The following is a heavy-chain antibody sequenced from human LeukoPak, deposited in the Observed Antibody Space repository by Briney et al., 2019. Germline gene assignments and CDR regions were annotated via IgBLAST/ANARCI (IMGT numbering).Heavy chain of an antibody. J-gene: IGHJ4*02. Sequence: GGSLRLSCAASGFTFSSYGMHWVRQAPGKGLEWVAVISYDGSNRYYADSVKGRFTISRDNSKNTLYLQMNSLRAEDTAVYYCAKDQLGRGYSYGIDYWGQGTLVTVSS. D-gene: IGHD5-18*01. V-gene: IGHV3-30*18. CDR1: GFTFSSYG. CDR3: AKDQLGRGYSYGIDY. CDR2: ISYDGSNR.